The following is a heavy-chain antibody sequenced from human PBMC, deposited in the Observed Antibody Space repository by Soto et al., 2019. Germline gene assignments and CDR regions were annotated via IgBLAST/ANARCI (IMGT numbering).Heavy chain of an antibody. J-gene: IGHJ4*02. CDR1: GGSSSSTSYY. D-gene: IGHD3-22*01. Sequence: QLLLQESGPGLVKPSETLSLTCTVSGGSSSSTSYYWGWIRQPPGKGLEWIGSIYSSGNTYYNPSLQSRVTIAIDKSQSRRSLQLSSVTAADTAVYYCAGQSYESRGYYYVYCGQGTLVNVSS. CDR2: IYSSGNT. V-gene: IGHV4-39*01. CDR3: AGQSYESRGYYYVY.